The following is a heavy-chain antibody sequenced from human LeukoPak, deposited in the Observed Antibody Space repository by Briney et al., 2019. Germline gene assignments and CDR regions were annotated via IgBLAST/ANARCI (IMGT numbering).Heavy chain of an antibody. CDR2: IYTSGST. CDR1: DGSISSSSYY. J-gene: IGHJ5*02. CDR3: ARGLSGPPNWFDP. V-gene: IGHV4-61*02. Sequence: PSETLSLTCTVSDGSISSSSYYWGWIRQPAGKGLEWIGRIYTSGSTNYDPSLKSRVTMSVDTSKNQFSLKLSSETAADTAVYYCARGLSGPPNWFDPWGQGTLVTVSS.